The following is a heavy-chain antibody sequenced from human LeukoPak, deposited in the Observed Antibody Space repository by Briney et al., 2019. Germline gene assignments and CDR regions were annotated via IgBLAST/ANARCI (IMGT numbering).Heavy chain of an antibody. V-gene: IGHV3-23*01. Sequence: GGSLRLSCATSGFTFSSYAMNWVRQAPGKGLECVSFISTSGDFTYYAASVKGRFTVSRDNSKNTLYLQMNSLRADDTAVYYCAKDRGGSFWFDPWGQGTLVTVSS. CDR1: GFTFSSYA. CDR3: AKDRGGSFWFDP. J-gene: IGHJ5*02. D-gene: IGHD1-26*01. CDR2: ISTSGDFT.